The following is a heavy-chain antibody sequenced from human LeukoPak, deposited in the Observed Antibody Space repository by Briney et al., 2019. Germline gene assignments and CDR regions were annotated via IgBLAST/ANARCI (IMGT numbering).Heavy chain of an antibody. D-gene: IGHD3-22*01. CDR3: ARDSSAYHDTGY. J-gene: IGHJ4*02. Sequence: PGGSLRLSCAASGFTFDDNAMHWVRQAPGKGLEWVSGISWNSGSIGYADSVKGRFTISRDNAKNSLYLQMNSLRAEDTAVYYCARDSSAYHDTGYWGQGTLVTVSS. CDR2: ISWNSGSI. CDR1: GFTFDDNA. V-gene: IGHV3-9*01.